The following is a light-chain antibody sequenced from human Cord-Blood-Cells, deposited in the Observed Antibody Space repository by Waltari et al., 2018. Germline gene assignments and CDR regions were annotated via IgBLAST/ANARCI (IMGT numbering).Light chain of an antibody. CDR3: QQYGSSLYS. Sequence: EIVLTQSPATLSLSPGERATLSCRPSQSVSSSYLAWYQHKPGQAPRLLIYGASSRATGIPDRCSGSVSGEDFTLTISRLEPEDFGVYNCQQYGSSLYSFGQGIKLETK. CDR2: GAS. V-gene: IGKV3-20*01. CDR1: QSVSSSY. J-gene: IGKJ2*03.